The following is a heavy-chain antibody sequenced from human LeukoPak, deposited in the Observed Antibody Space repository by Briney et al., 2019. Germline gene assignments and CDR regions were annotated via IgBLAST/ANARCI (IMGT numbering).Heavy chain of an antibody. J-gene: IGHJ4*02. V-gene: IGHV3-30*03. CDR1: GFTFSSYG. D-gene: IGHD2-2*01. CDR3: ARAPLHLAMYHYFDY. Sequence: PGRSLRLSCAASGFTFSSYGMHWVRQAPGKGLEWVAVISYDGSNKYYADSVNGRFTISRDNAKKSLFLQMNSLRAEDTAVYYCARAPLHLAMYHYFDYWGQGTLVTVSS. CDR2: ISYDGSNK.